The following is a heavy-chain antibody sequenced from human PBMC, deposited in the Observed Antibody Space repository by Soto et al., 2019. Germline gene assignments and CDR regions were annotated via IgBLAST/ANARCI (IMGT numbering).Heavy chain of an antibody. D-gene: IGHD2-15*01. CDR2: IRSDHNT. J-gene: IGHJ4*01. CDR3: ARRTGGYFGW. Sequence: VQLLESGGGLVQPGGSLTLSCAASGFTFSDYTMSWVRQAPGKVLECVSVIRSDHNTYYADSVRGRFTISRDNSKNTLYREMISLRADDTAVCHCARRTGGYFGWWGHRTLVTVSS. CDR1: GFTFSDYT. V-gene: IGHV3-23*01.